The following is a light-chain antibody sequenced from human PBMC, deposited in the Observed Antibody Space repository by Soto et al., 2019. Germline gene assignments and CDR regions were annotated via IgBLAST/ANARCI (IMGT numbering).Light chain of an antibody. V-gene: IGKV3-15*01. Sequence: EIVMTQSPATLSVSPGERATLSCRASQSVSNNLAWYQQKPGQAPRLLIYDASTRATGIPARFSGSGSGTEFTLTISSLQSEDFAIYYCQQYNNWRRTFGQGTKVAIK. CDR2: DAS. J-gene: IGKJ1*01. CDR3: QQYNNWRRT. CDR1: QSVSNN.